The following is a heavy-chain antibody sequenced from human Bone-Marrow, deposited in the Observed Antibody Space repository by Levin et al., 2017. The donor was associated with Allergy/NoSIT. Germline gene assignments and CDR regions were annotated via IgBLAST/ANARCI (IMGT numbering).Heavy chain of an antibody. D-gene: IGHD4-23*01. Sequence: GESLKISCEVSGFNFSDYYMSWIRQAPGKGLEWLSYISSSGSSKYYADSVKGRFTISRDNAKNSLYLQMNSLRAEDTAVYYCARDFSRVTEYWGQGTPVTVSS. V-gene: IGHV3-11*01. CDR3: ARDFSRVTEY. J-gene: IGHJ4*02. CDR1: GFNFSDYY. CDR2: ISSSGSSK.